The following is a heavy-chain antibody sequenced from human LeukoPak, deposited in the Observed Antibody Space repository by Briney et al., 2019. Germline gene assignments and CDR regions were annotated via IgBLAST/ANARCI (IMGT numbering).Heavy chain of an antibody. D-gene: IGHD2-15*01. Sequence: SETLSLTCAVYGGSFSGYYWSWIRQPPGKGLEWIGEINHSGSTNYNPSLKSRVTISVDTSKNQFSLKLSSVTAADTAVYYCARGFRTPMYYYYYYMDVWGKGTMVTVSS. CDR2: INHSGST. CDR1: GGSFSGYY. J-gene: IGHJ6*03. CDR3: ARGFRTPMYYYYYYMDV. V-gene: IGHV4-34*01.